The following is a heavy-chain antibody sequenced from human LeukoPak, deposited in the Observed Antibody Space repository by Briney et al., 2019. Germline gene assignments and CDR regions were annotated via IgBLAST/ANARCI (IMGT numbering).Heavy chain of an antibody. V-gene: IGHV4-38-2*02. CDR2: IYHSGYT. Sequence: SETLSLTCTVSAYSLSSGYYWGWIRQPPGKGLEWIGSIYHSGYTYYNPSFKSRVTISVDTSKNQFSLRLNSVTAADTAVYYCARAKPKNMVRGLIMRRESRYYFDYWGQGTLVTVSS. CDR1: AYSLSSGYY. CDR3: ARAKPKNMVRGLIMRRESRYYFDY. J-gene: IGHJ4*02. D-gene: IGHD3-10*01.